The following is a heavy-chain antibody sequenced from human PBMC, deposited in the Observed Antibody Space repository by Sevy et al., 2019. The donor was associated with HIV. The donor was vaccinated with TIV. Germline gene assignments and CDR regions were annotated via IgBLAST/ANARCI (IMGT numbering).Heavy chain of an antibody. D-gene: IGHD6-19*01. CDR2: ISSSSDSSSIL. V-gene: IGHV3-48*01. J-gene: IGHJ4*01. Sequence: GGSLRLSCVASGFTFSSYSMNWVRQAPGKVLEWVSYISSSSDSSSILYYADSVKGRFSISRDNAKNSVHQQMTSLRVEDTAVYYCARPDLSGWYFDFWGHGTLVTVSS. CDR3: ARPDLSGWYFDF. CDR1: GFTFSSYS.